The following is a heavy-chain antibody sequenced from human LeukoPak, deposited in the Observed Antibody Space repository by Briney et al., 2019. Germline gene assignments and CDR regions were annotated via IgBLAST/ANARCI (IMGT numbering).Heavy chain of an antibody. J-gene: IGHJ4*02. V-gene: IGHV4-38-2*02. CDR2: IYHSGST. D-gene: IGHD2-15*01. CDR1: GYSISSGYY. Sequence: SEPLSLTCTVSGYSISSGYYWGWIRQPPGQGLEWIGSIYHSGSTYYNPSLKSRVTISVDTSKNQFSLKLSSVTAADTAVYYCARGVSGGSFFDYWGQGTLVTVSS. CDR3: ARGVSGGSFFDY.